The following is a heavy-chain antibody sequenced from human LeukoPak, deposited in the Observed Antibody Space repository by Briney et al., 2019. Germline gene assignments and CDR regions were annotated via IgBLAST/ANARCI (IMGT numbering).Heavy chain of an antibody. CDR3: ARGPGAVAGTVYFDY. Sequence: PGGSLRLSCAASGFTFTSYAMSWVRQAPGKGLEWVSAISGSGGSTYYADSVKGRFTISRDNSKNTLYLQMNSLRAEDTAVYYCARGPGAVAGTVYFDYWGQGTLVTVSS. CDR1: GFTFTSYA. V-gene: IGHV3-23*01. J-gene: IGHJ4*02. CDR2: ISGSGGST. D-gene: IGHD6-19*01.